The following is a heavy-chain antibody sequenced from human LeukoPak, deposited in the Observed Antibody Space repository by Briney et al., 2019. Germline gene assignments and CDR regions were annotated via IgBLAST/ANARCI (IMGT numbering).Heavy chain of an antibody. CDR3: ARDRGSYAFYY. CDR2: IYHSGST. CDR1: GASISITKW. Sequence: SETLSLTCAVSGASISITKWWTWVRQPPGKGLEWIGEIYHSGSTKYNPSLKSRVTISVDKSKNQFSLELSSVTAADTAVYFCARDRGSYAFYYWGQGTLVTVSS. J-gene: IGHJ4*02. V-gene: IGHV4-4*02. D-gene: IGHD1-26*01.